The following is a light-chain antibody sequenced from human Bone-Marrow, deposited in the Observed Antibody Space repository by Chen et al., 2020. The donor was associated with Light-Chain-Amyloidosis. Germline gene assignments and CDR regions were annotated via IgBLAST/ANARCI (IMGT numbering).Light chain of an antibody. CDR1: QRVSSTY. CDR3: QQYDSTPLFT. CDR2: GAS. V-gene: IGKV3-20*01. J-gene: IGKJ3*01. Sequence: EIVLTQSPGTLSVSPGERATLSCRASQRVSSTYLAWYQQKPGQAPRLLLYGASSRATGIPDRFSGSGSGTDFTLTISRVEPEDFAVYYCQQYDSTPLFTFGPGTKVDIK.